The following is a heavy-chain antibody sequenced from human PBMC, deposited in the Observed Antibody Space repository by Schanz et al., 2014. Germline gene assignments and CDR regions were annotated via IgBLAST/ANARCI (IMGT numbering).Heavy chain of an antibody. J-gene: IGHJ6*02. CDR3: ARGPSQGYSYGHDIGAYYYGMDL. V-gene: IGHV3-53*04. D-gene: IGHD5-18*01. CDR2: IYSSGIT. Sequence: VQLVESGGGVVQPGRSLRLFCAASGFPVRNSHIHWVRQAPGKGLEWVSTIYSSGITYYADPVKGRFTISRDNSKNTLYLQMKSLRSEDTAMYYCARGPSQGYSYGHDIGAYYYGMDLWGQGTTXTVSS. CDR1: GFPVRNSH.